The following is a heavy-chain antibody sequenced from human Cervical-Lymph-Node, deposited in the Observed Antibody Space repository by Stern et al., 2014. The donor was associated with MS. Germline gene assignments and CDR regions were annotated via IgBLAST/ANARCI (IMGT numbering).Heavy chain of an antibody. CDR2: IKQDGSEN. Sequence: VQLVESGGGLVQPGESLRLSCAASGFTFSNFWMSWVRPAPGNGLEWVANIKQDGSENNYVDSVRGRFTVSRDNAENSLHLQMNSLRAEDTAIYYCARGGGGSDYWGQGTLVTVSS. J-gene: IGHJ4*02. CDR1: GFTFSNFW. CDR3: ARGGGGSDY. V-gene: IGHV3-7*01. D-gene: IGHD1-26*01.